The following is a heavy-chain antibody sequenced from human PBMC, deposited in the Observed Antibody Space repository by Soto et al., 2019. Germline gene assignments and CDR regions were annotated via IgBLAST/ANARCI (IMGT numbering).Heavy chain of an antibody. CDR3: AKVLQDYGVNRYFDY. CDR2: ISGSGGST. Sequence: GGSLRLSCAASGFTFSSYAMSWVRQAPGKGLEWVSAISGSGGSTYYADSVKGRFTISRDNSKNTLYLQMNSLRAEDTAVYYCAKVLQDYGVNRYFDYWGQGTLVTVSS. J-gene: IGHJ4*02. V-gene: IGHV3-23*01. CDR1: GFTFSSYA. D-gene: IGHD4-17*01.